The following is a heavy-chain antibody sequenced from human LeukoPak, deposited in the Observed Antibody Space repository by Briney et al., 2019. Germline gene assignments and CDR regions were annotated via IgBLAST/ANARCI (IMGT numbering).Heavy chain of an antibody. V-gene: IGHV3-7*01. D-gene: IGHD3-22*01. CDR2: IKQDGSEK. CDR1: GFTFSSYA. CDR3: ARGLYDRAAFDI. J-gene: IGHJ3*02. Sequence: GGSLRLSCAASGFTFSSYAMSWVRQAPGKGLEWVANIKQDGSEKYYVDSVKGRFTISRDNAKNSLYLQMNSLRAEDTAVYYCARGLYDRAAFDIWGQGTMVTVSS.